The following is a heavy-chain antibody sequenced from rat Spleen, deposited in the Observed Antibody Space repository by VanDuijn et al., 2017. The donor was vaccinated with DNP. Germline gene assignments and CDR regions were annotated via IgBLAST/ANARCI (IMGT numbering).Heavy chain of an antibody. CDR3: ARGGGDGFAY. CDR1: GFTFSDYA. CDR2: INIGSGDT. Sequence: EVQLVESGGGLVQPGRSLKLSCAASGFTFSDYAMAWVRQAPTKGLEWVASINIGSGDTYYRDSVKGRFTISRDNTKNTQYLQMDSLRSEDTATYYCARGGGDGFAYWGRGTLVTVSS. V-gene: IGHV5S13*01. J-gene: IGHJ3*01. D-gene: IGHD1-1*01.